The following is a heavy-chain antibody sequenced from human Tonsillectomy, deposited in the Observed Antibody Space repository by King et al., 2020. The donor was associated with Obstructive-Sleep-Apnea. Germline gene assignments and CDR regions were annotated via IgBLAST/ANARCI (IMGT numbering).Heavy chain of an antibody. CDR1: GFTFSSYA. CDR2: ISGSGGCT. D-gene: IGHD6-6*01. V-gene: IGHV3-23*04. CDR3: ANPTRAYSSSPSAFDY. Sequence: VQLVESGGGLVQPGGSLRLSCAASGFTFSSYAMSWVRQAPGKGLEWVSAISGSGGCTYYADSVKGRFTISRDNSKNTLYLQINSLRAEDTAVYYCANPTRAYSSSPSAFDYWGQGTLVTVSS. J-gene: IGHJ4*02.